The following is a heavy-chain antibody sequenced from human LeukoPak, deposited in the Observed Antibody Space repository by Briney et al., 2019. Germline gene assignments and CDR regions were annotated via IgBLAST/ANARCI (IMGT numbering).Heavy chain of an antibody. CDR2: IYHSGST. CDR3: ARDFYYYDSSGSLWYFDL. Sequence: SETLSLTCTVSGGSISRYYWSWIRQPPGKGLEWIGYIYHSGSTNYNPSLKSRVTISVDTSKNQFSLKLSSVTAADTAVYYCARDFYYYDSSGSLWYFDLWGRGTLVTVSS. D-gene: IGHD3-22*01. V-gene: IGHV4-59*01. CDR1: GGSISRYY. J-gene: IGHJ2*01.